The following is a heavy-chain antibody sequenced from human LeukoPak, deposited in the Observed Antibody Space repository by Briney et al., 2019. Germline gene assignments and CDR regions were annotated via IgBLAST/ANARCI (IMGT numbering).Heavy chain of an antibody. Sequence: GGSLRLSCAASGFTFSSHGMNWVRQAPGKGLEWVSSISSSSSYIYYADSVKGRFTISRDNAKNSLYLQMNSLRAEDTAVYYCAREGYSYGYGYYYYYYMDVWGKGTTVTVSS. V-gene: IGHV3-21*01. CDR2: ISSSSSYI. J-gene: IGHJ6*03. CDR1: GFTFSSHG. CDR3: AREGYSYGYGYYYYYYMDV. D-gene: IGHD5-18*01.